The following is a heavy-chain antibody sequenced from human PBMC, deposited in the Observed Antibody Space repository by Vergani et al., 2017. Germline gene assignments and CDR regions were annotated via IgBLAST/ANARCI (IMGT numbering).Heavy chain of an antibody. CDR2: IYSGGST. Sequence: EVQLVESGGGLVQPGGSLRLSCAASGFTVSSNYMSWVRQAPGKGRGWVSVIYSGGSTYYADSVKGRFTISRDNSKNTLYLQMNSLRAEDTAVYYCARDGPHTDALDIWGQGTMVTVSS. V-gene: IGHV3-66*02. CDR3: ARDGPHTDALDI. CDR1: GFTVSSNY. J-gene: IGHJ3*02. D-gene: IGHD5-24*01.